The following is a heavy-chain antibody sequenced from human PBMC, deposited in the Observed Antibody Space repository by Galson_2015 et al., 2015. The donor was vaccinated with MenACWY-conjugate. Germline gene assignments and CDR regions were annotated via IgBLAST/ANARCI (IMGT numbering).Heavy chain of an antibody. D-gene: IGHD2-8*01. CDR1: GFTFSSYW. CDR2: TKEDGSEK. J-gene: IGHJ6*02. Sequence: SLRLSCAASGFTFSSYWMTWVRQAPGKGLEWVANTKEDGSEKYYVDSVKGRFTISRDNAKNSLYLQMNSLRADDTAVYYCARHILRAVYGIDVWGQGTTVTVSS. CDR3: ARHILRAVYGIDV. V-gene: IGHV3-7*03.